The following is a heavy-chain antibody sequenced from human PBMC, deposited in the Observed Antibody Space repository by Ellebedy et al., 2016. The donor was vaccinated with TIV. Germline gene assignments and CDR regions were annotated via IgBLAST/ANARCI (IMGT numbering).Heavy chain of an antibody. V-gene: IGHV4-34*01. CDR2: INHSGST. J-gene: IGHJ3*02. Sequence: MPGGSLRLSCAVYGGSFSGYYWSLIRQPPGKGLEWIGEINHSGSTNYIKSRVTISVDTSKNQFSLKLTSVTAADTAVYYCARGLPKPMSAFAIWGQGTMVTVSS. CDR3: ARGLPKPMSAFAI. CDR1: GGSFSGYY.